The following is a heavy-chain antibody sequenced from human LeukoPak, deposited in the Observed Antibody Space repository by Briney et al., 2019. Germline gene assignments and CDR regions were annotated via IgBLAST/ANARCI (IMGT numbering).Heavy chain of an antibody. J-gene: IGHJ4*02. CDR2: VFASGST. V-gene: IGHV4-4*07. Sequence: SETLSLTCSVSGGSISNYYWSWIRQPAGKGLEWIGRVFASGSTNYNPSLKSRVIMSVDRSKNQFSLNLSSVTVAGTAMYYCARVRDHFDGSGYSSTFDYWGQGTLVSVSS. CDR3: ARVRDHFDGSGYSSTFDY. D-gene: IGHD3-22*01. CDR1: GGSISNYY.